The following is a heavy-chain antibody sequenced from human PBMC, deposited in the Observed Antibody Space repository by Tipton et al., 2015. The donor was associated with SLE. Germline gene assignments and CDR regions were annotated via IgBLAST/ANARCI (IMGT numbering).Heavy chain of an antibody. Sequence: SLRLSCAASGFNFDFYNIDWVRQAPGKGLEWVAHISFDGTHQLYADSVKGRFTVSRDNSKDTVYLEMNSLRAEDTAVYYCAKDRGYDFWSGLDAFDIWGQGTMVTVSS. CDR1: GFNFDFYN. CDR2: ISFDGTHQ. J-gene: IGHJ3*02. CDR3: AKDRGYDFWSGLDAFDI. V-gene: IGHV3-33*05. D-gene: IGHD3-3*01.